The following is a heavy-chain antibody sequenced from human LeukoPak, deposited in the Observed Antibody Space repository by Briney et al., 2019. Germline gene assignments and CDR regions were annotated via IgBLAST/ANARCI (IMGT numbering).Heavy chain of an antibody. V-gene: IGHV3-23*01. Sequence: GGSLRLSCVASGFTFSSYAMSWVRQTPGKGLEWVSVISGSGGSIYYADSVKGRFTISRDNSKNTLYLQMNSLRAEETAVYYCAKEDFGKFDYWGQGTLVTVSS. J-gene: IGHJ4*02. CDR3: AKEDFGKFDY. CDR1: GFTFSSYA. CDR2: ISGSGGSI. D-gene: IGHD3-3*01.